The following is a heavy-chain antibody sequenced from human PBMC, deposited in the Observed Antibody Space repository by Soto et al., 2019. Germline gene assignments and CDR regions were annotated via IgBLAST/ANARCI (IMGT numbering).Heavy chain of an antibody. V-gene: IGHV3-7*01. CDR3: ASDLNWPNF. CDR2: IKPDGSER. J-gene: IGHJ4*02. CDR1: GFTFSTYF. D-gene: IGHD1-20*01. Sequence: EVQLVESGGGLVQPGGSLRLSCAASGFTFSTYFMTWVRQAPGKGLEWVATIKPDGSERWYVDSVKGRFTISRDNAMNSLYLEMHSLRAEDTAVYFCASDLNWPNFWGQGSLVAVSS.